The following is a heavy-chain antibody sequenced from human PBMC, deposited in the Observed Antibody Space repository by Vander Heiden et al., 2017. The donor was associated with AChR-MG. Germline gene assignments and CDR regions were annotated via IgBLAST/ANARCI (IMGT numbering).Heavy chain of an antibody. Sequence: QVQLVESGGGVVQPGRSLRLSCAASGFTFSRYGMHWVRQAPGKGLEWVAVIWSDGNNKYYTDSVRGRFTISRDNSENTLYLQMNSLRAEGTAVYYCARDRDVLHYFDYWGQGALVTVSS. CDR2: IWSDGNNK. D-gene: IGHD6-6*01. J-gene: IGHJ4*02. CDR3: ARDRDVLHYFDY. V-gene: IGHV3-33*01. CDR1: GFTFSRYG.